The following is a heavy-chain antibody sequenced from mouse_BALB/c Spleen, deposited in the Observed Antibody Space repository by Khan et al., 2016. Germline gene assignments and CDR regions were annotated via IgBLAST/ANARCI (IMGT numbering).Heavy chain of an antibody. Sequence: QVQLQQSGAELVRPGASVKLSCKASGYTFTTYWMQWVKQRPGQGLEWIGAIYPGDGDTRYTQKFQGKATLTADTSSSTAYMQLSSLASEYSAVYYCARGNSYYDFDYWGQGTTLTVSA. CDR2: IYPGDGDT. J-gene: IGHJ2*01. D-gene: IGHD2-4*01. V-gene: IGHV1-87*01. CDR3: ARGNSYYDFDY. CDR1: GYTFTTYW.